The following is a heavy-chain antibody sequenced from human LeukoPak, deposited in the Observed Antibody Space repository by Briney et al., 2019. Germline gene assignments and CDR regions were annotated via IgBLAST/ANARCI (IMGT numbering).Heavy chain of an antibody. Sequence: GSLRLSCAASGFTFSSYGMHWVRQAPGKGLEWVSAISGSGGSTYYADSVKGRFTISRDNSKNTLYLQMNSLRAEDTAVYYCAKGKYSYGTLDYWGQGTLVTVSS. CDR2: ISGSGGST. J-gene: IGHJ4*02. CDR1: GFTFSSYG. D-gene: IGHD5-18*01. V-gene: IGHV3-23*01. CDR3: AKGKYSYGTLDY.